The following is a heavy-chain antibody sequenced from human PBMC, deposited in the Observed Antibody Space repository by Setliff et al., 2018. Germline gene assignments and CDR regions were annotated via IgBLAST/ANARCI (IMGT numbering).Heavy chain of an antibody. CDR3: ARDVFPYHYEGAFDI. J-gene: IGHJ3*02. Sequence: GASVKVSCKTSGYIFTSYGISWVRLAPGQGLEWMGWISAYNGNTNYAQKLQGRVTMTTDTSTTTAYMELRSLRSEDTAVYYCARDVFPYHYEGAFDIWGQGTMVTVSS. D-gene: IGHD3-22*01. CDR1: GYIFTSYG. CDR2: ISAYNGNT. V-gene: IGHV1-18*01.